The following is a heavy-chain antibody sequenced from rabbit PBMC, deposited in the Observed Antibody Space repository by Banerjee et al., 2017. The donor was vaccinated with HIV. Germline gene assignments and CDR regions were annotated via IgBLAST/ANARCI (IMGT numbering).Heavy chain of an antibody. CDR2: IYGGSSGNT. D-gene: IGHD6-1*01. J-gene: IGHJ4*01. CDR3: ARNDGSYGYGSNL. Sequence: QQQVVESGGDLVQPEGSLTLTCKASGFSFSSSYWICWVRQAPGKGLEWIACIYGGSSGNTYYASWAKGRFTISKTSSTTVTLQMTSLTAADTATYFCARNDGSYGYGSNLWGQGTLVTVS. V-gene: IGHV1S45*01. CDR1: GFSFSSSYW.